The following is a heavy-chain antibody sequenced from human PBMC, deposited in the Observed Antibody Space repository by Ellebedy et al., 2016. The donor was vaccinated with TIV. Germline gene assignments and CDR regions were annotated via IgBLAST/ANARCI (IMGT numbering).Heavy chain of an antibody. V-gene: IGHV1-69*13. Sequence: SVKVSCKASGVTFRFSAYVITWVRQAPGQGLEWMGGIIPIFGSTIYAQKFQGRVTITADESTSTAYMGLSSLRSEDTAVYYCARGSPTYYDSSGYSWGQGTLVTVSS. CDR2: IIPIFGST. CDR3: ARGSPTYYDSSGYS. D-gene: IGHD3-22*01. CDR1: GVTFRFSAYV. J-gene: IGHJ1*01.